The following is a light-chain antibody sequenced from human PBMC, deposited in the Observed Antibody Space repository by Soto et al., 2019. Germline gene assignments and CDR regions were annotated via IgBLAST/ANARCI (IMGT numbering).Light chain of an antibody. J-gene: IGKJ4*01. V-gene: IGKV3-11*01. Sequence: ETVLTQSPATLSLSPGERATLSCRASQSVSNLLAWYQQKPGQAPRLLIYEASKRVTGIPARFSGSGSGTDFTLTISSLEPEDFAVYYCQQRSNWPLTFGGGTMVEIK. CDR3: QQRSNWPLT. CDR2: EAS. CDR1: QSVSNL.